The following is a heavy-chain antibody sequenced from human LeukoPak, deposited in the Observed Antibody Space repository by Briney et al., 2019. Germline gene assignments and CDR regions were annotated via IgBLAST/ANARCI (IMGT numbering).Heavy chain of an antibody. V-gene: IGHV3-74*01. J-gene: IGHJ4*02. Sequence: GGSLRLSCAASGFTFSSYWMHWVRQAPGKGLVWVSRINSDGSSTSYADSVKGRFTISRDNAKNTLYLQMDSLRVEDTAFYYCAKDNRRHYTSGPNPDSLHWGQGALVTVSS. CDR1: GFTFSSYW. CDR3: AKDNRRHYTSGPNPDSLH. D-gene: IGHD6-19*01. CDR2: INSDGSST.